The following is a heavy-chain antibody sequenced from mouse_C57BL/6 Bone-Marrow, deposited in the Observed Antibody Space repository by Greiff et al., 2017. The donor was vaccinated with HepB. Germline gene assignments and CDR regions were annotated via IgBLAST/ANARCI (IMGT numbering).Heavy chain of an antibody. CDR3: TGADY. J-gene: IGHJ2*01. V-gene: IGHV6-3*01. CDR1: GFTFSNYW. CDR2: IRLKSDNYAT. Sequence: EVKLQESGGGLVQPGGSMKLSCVASGFTFSNYWMNWVRQSPEKGLEWVAQIRLKSDNYATHYAESVKGRFTISRDDSKSSFYLQMNNLRAEDTGIYYCTGADYWGQGTTLTVSS.